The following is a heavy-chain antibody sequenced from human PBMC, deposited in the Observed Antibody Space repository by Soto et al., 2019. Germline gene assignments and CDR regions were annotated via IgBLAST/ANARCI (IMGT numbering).Heavy chain of an antibody. Sequence: ASVKXSCKASGYTFTSYAISWVRQAPGQGLEWMGWMNPNNGNTNYAQKFQGRVTMTTNTSINTAYMELSSLRSEDTAVYFCARASSIVSPFRFDPWGQGTLVTVSS. CDR2: MNPNNGNT. CDR3: ARASSIVSPFRFDP. J-gene: IGHJ5*02. CDR1: GYTFTSYA. V-gene: IGHV1-8*01. D-gene: IGHD6-6*01.